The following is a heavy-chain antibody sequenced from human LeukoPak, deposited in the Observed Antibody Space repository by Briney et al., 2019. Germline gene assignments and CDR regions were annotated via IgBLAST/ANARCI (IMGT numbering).Heavy chain of an antibody. Sequence: PGGSLRLSCAASGFTFSSYEMNWVRQAPGKGLEWVSRINSDGSTTTYADSVKGRFTISRDNAKNSLYLQMNSLRAEDTAVYYCARVSAHAGIAVAASDYWGQGTLVTVSS. V-gene: IGHV3-48*03. CDR1: GFTFSSYE. D-gene: IGHD6-19*01. J-gene: IGHJ4*02. CDR3: ARVSAHAGIAVAASDY. CDR2: INSDGSTT.